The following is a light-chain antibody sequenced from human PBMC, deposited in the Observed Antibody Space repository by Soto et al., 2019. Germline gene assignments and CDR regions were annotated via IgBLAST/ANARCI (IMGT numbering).Light chain of an antibody. CDR2: DTS. V-gene: IGLV7-46*01. Sequence: QTVVTQEPSLTVSPGGTVTLTCGSSTGAVTSGHYPHWFQQKPAQAPRTLIYDTSIKHSWTPARFSGSLLGGKAALTLSGAQPEDEADYYCLVIYTGVGEVFGTGTKVTVL. CDR3: LVIYTGVGEV. CDR1: TGAVTSGHY. J-gene: IGLJ1*01.